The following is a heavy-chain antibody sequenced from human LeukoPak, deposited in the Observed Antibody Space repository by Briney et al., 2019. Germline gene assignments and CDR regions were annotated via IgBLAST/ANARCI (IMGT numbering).Heavy chain of an antibody. CDR2: MNPNSGNT. CDR1: GYTFTSYD. D-gene: IGHD6-13*01. V-gene: IGHV1-8*01. J-gene: IGHJ4*02. CDR3: ARAASYSSSGKTRKNYYFDY. Sequence: APVKVSCKASGYTFTSYDINWVRQATGQGLEWMGWMNPNSGNTGYAQKFQGRVTMTRNTSISTAYMELSSLRSEDTAVYYCARAASYSSSGKTRKNYYFDYWGQGTLVTVSS.